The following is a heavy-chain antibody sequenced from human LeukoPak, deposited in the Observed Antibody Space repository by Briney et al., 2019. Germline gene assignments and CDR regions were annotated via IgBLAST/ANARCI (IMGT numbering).Heavy chain of an antibody. V-gene: IGHV4-39*01. CDR3: AVISAAGTTHWFDP. D-gene: IGHD6-13*01. J-gene: IGHJ5*02. Sequence: SETLSLTCTVSGGSIRTSSYYSGSIRPPPGKGLEWIGDIYYSGITYYNPSLKSRVTFSVDTSQNQFSLKLSSVTAADTAVYFCAVISAAGTTHWFDPWGQGTLVTVSS. CDR2: IYYSGIT. CDR1: GGSIRTSSYY.